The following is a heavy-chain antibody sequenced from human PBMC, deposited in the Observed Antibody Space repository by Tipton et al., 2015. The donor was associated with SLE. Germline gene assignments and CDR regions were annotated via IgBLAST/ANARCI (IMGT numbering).Heavy chain of an antibody. CDR3: ARGGMTRYGFDT. J-gene: IGHJ3*02. Sequence: QLVQSGAEVKKAGASMKVSCKASGYTFSNYGISWGRQAPGQGLEWMGWISTYNGNTNSAQKLQGRVTMTTDTSTSTAYMELRSLRSDDTAVYYCARGGMTRYGFDTGAQGPIVTVSS. D-gene: IGHD1-20*01. CDR2: ISTYNGNT. V-gene: IGHV1-18*01. CDR1: GYTFSNYG.